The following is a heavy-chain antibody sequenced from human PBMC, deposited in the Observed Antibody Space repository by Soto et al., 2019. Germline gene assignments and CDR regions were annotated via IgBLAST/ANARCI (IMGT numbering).Heavy chain of an antibody. CDR1: GGTFRSYA. D-gene: IGHD3-22*01. V-gene: IGHV1-69*13. Sequence: SVKVSCKASGGTFRSYAIGWVGRAPGQGLEWMGGIIPIFGTANYAQKFQGRVTITADESTSTAYMELSSLRSEDTAVYYCATTTNYYYDSSGYAFDIWGQGTMVTVSS. J-gene: IGHJ3*02. CDR3: ATTTNYYYDSSGYAFDI. CDR2: IIPIFGTA.